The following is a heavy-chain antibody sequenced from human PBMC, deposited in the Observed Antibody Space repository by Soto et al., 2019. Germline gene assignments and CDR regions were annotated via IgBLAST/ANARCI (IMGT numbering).Heavy chain of an antibody. CDR3: AHFRGGGNSPLGDY. V-gene: IGHV2-5*02. CDR2: TYWDDEK. CDR1: GFSLTTSEVG. J-gene: IGHJ4*02. D-gene: IGHD2-21*01. Sequence: QITLKESGPTLVKSTQTLTLTCTFSGFSLTTSEVGVGWIRQPPGKALEWLAITYWDDEKRYSSSLKSMLTITKDTSRTQVVPTMTSMDPVDTGTYYCAHFRGGGNSPLGDYWGQGTLVTVSS.